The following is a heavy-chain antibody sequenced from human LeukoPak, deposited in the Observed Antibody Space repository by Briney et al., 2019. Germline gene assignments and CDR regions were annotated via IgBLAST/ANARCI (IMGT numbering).Heavy chain of an antibody. CDR1: GYTFTGYY. CDR2: ISAYNGNT. CDR3: ARGKEAYCGGDCYSH. Sequence: ASVKVSCKASGYTFTGYYMHWVRQAPGQGLEWMGWISAYNGNTNYAQKLQGRVTMTTDTSTSTAYMELRSLRSDDTAVYYCARGKEAYCGGDCYSHWGQGTLVTVSS. J-gene: IGHJ4*02. V-gene: IGHV1-18*04. D-gene: IGHD2-21*02.